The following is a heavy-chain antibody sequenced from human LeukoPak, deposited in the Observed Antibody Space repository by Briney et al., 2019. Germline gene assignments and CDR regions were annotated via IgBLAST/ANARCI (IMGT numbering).Heavy chain of an antibody. CDR2: ISAYNGNT. V-gene: IGHV1-18*01. J-gene: IGHJ4*02. Sequence: GASVKVSCKASGYTFTSYGISWVRQAPGQGLEWMGWISAYNGNTNYAQKLQGRVTMTTDTSTSTAYMELRSLRSDDTAVYYCARDRIQLWSKRFGYWGQGTLVTVSS. CDR1: GYTFTSYG. D-gene: IGHD5-18*01. CDR3: ARDRIQLWSKRFGY.